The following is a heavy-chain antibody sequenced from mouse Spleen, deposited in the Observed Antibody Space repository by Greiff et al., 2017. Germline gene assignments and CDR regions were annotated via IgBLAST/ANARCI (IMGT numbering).Heavy chain of an antibody. D-gene: IGHD1-1*01. CDR3: TRGGYYDGSWYFDV. Sequence: QVQLKESGAELVRPGASVTLSCKASGYTFTDYEMHWVKQTPVHGLEWIGAIDPETGGTAYNQKFKGKAILTADKSSSTAYMELRSLTSEDSAVYYCTRGGYYDGSWYFDVWGAGTTVTVSS. J-gene: IGHJ1*01. V-gene: IGHV1-15*01. CDR1: GYTFTDYE. CDR2: IDPETGGT.